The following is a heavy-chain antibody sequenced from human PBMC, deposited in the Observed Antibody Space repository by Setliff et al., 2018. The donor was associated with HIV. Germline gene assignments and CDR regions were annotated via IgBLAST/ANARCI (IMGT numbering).Heavy chain of an antibody. CDR3: ANLWELGA. CDR2: IKQDGSEI. D-gene: IGHD3-16*01. J-gene: IGHJ5*02. Sequence: PGGSLRLSCAASGFTSGFTFTNYWMSWVRQAPGKGLEWVATIKQDGSEIYYMDSVKGRFTISRDNARTSLFLEMRSLRDEDTAVYLCANLWELGAWGQGTLVTVSS. CDR1: GFTSGFTFTNYW. V-gene: IGHV3-7*03.